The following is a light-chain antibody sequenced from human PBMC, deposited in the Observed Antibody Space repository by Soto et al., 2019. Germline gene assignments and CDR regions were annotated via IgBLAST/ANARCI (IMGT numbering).Light chain of an antibody. V-gene: IGKV3-20*01. J-gene: IGKJ4*01. CDR2: SAS. CDR3: QQYGGSPRVT. CDR1: QSVSSNY. Sequence: EIVLTQSPGTLSLSPGERVILSCRASQSVSSNYLAWYQQKPGQAPRLLIYSASSRATGIPDRFSGSGSGADFTLTINRLEPEDFAVYYCQQYGGSPRVTFGGGTKVAIK.